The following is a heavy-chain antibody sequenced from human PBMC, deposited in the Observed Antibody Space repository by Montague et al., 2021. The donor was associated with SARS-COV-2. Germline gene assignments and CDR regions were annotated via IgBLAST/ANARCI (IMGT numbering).Heavy chain of an antibody. CDR1: GYSISSGYY. Sequence: SETLSLTCTVSGYSISSGYYWGWIRQPPGKGLEWIGSIYHSGSTYYNPSLKSRVTISVDTSKNQFSLKLSSVTAADTAVYYCARDCYDYGSGSYQRWFDPWGQGTLATVSP. V-gene: IGHV4-38-2*02. J-gene: IGHJ5*02. D-gene: IGHD3-10*01. CDR3: ARDCYDYGSGSYQRWFDP. CDR2: IYHSGST.